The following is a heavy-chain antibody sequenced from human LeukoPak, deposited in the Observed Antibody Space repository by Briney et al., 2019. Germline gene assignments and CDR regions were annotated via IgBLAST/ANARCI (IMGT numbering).Heavy chain of an antibody. CDR2: IYHSGST. CDR1: GGSISSGGYS. J-gene: IGHJ4*02. V-gene: IGHV4-30-2*01. CDR3: ARATDDFWSALSALPDF. Sequence: SSQTLSLTCAVSGGSISSGGYSWSWIRQPPGKGLEWIGYIYHSGSTYYNPSLKSRVAISLDTSKKQFSLKLNSVTDADTAVYYCARATDDFWSALSALPDFWGQGTLATVSS. D-gene: IGHD3-3*01.